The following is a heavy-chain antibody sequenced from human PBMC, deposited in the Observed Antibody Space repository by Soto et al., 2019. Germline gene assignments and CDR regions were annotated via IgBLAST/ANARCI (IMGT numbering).Heavy chain of an antibody. J-gene: IGHJ4*02. Sequence: EVQLLESGGGLVQPGGSLRLSCAASGFTFSSYAMSWVRQAPGKGLEWVSAISGSGGSTYYADSVKGRFSVSRDNSKNTRYLQMNSLRAEDTAVYFCAKYPFAKDIVVVLPLKIPPVLWGQGTLVTVSS. CDR2: ISGSGGST. CDR3: AKYPFAKDIVVVLPLKIPPVL. V-gene: IGHV3-23*01. D-gene: IGHD2-2*01. CDR1: GFTFSSYA.